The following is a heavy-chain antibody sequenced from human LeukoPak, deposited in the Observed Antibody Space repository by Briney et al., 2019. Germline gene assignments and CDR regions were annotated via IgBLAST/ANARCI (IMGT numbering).Heavy chain of an antibody. D-gene: IGHD3-16*01. CDR2: IYNDGSRT. V-gene: IGHV3-74*01. CDR3: GRGDYDWGYFDY. Sequence: QTGGSLRLSCAASGFTFSSYWMHWVRQVPGKGLVWVSGIYNDGSRTSYADSVKGRFTILRDDAKSSLYLQMNSLRADDTAVYYCGRGDYDWGYFDYWGQGTLVTVSS. CDR1: GFTFSSYW. J-gene: IGHJ4*02.